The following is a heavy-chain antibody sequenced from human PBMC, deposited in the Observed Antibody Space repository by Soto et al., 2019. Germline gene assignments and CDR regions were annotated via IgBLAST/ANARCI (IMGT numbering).Heavy chain of an antibody. Sequence: QITLKESGPTLVKPTQTLTLTCTFSGFSLSTSGVGVGWIRQPPGKALEWLALIYWDDDKRYSPSLKSRLTITKDTSKNQVVLTMNNMDPVDTATYYCVYREGVQDPSDWYFDLWGRGTLVTVSS. CDR2: IYWDDDK. CDR3: VYREGVQDPSDWYFDL. CDR1: GFSLSTSGVG. J-gene: IGHJ2*01. D-gene: IGHD1-1*01. V-gene: IGHV2-5*02.